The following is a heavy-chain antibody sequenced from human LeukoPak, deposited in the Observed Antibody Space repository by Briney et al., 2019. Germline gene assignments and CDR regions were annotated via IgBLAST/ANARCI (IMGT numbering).Heavy chain of an antibody. CDR3: ARGAIPDFDY. D-gene: IGHD2-2*02. CDR2: IYYSGST. Sequence: PSETLSLTCTVSGGSINSYYWSWIRQPPGKGLEWIGYIYYSGSTNYNPSLKSRVTISVDTSKNQFSLKLSSVTAADTAVYYCARGAIPDFDYWGQGTLVTVSS. CDR1: GGSINSYY. J-gene: IGHJ4*02. V-gene: IGHV4-59*01.